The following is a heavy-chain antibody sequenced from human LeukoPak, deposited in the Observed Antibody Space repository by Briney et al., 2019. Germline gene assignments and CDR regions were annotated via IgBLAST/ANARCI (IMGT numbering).Heavy chain of an antibody. J-gene: IGHJ3*02. CDR2: ITGSGGST. D-gene: IGHD1-26*01. CDR1: GFTFSSYA. Sequence: GGSLRLSCAASGFTFSSYAMSWVRQAPGKGLEWVSVITGSGGSTNYADSVKGRFTISRDNSKNTLYLQMNSLRAEDTVVYYCAKSRLWEILLSSDAFDIWGQGTMVTVSS. CDR3: AKSRLWEILLSSDAFDI. V-gene: IGHV3-23*01.